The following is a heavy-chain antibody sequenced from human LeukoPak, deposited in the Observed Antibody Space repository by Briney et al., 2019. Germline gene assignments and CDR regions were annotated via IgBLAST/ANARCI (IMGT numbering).Heavy chain of an antibody. CDR1: GFTFSSYA. CDR2: ISYDGSNK. D-gene: IGHD3-16*01. V-gene: IGHV3-30-3*01. CDR3: AREGYDYVWQTTEQDGMDV. Sequence: GGSLRLSCAASGFTFSSYAMHWVRQAPGKGLEWVAVISYDGSNKYYADSVKGRFTISRDNARDSLHLQTNSLRVEDTAVYYCAREGYDYVWQTTEQDGMDVWGQGTTVTVSS. J-gene: IGHJ6*02.